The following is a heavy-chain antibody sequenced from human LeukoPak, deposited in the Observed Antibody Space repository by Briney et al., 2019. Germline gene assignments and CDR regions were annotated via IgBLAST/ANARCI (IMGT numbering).Heavy chain of an antibody. J-gene: IGHJ4*02. CDR3: ARALWFGETFPAY. D-gene: IGHD3-10*01. Sequence: PGGSLRLSCAASGFTFSSYAMHWVRQAPGKGLEWVAVISDDGSNKYYADSVKGRFTISRDNAKNSLYLQMNSLRAEDTAVYYCARALWFGETFPAYWGQGTLVTVSS. V-gene: IGHV3-30*04. CDR2: ISDDGSNK. CDR1: GFTFSSYA.